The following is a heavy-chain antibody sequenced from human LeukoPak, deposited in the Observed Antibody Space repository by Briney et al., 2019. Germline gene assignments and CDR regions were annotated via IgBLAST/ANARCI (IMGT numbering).Heavy chain of an antibody. D-gene: IGHD3-3*01. J-gene: IGHJ4*02. CDR3: ASHCDFWSGYYLY. CDR2: ISGSGGST. CDR1: GFTLSSYA. V-gene: IGHV3-23*01. Sequence: GGSLTLSCAASGFTLSSYAMSWVRQAPGKGLEWVSAISGSGGSTYYADSVKGRFTISRDNSKNTLYLQMNSLRAEDTAVYYCASHCDFWSGYYLYWGQGTLVTVSS.